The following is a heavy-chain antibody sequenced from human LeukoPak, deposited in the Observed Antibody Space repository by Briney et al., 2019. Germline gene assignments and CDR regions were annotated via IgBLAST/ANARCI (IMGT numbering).Heavy chain of an antibody. J-gene: IGHJ5*02. V-gene: IGHV1-18*01. CDR1: GYTFTSYG. CDR3: ARGPDKDIVVVPATGNWFDP. CDR2: ISAYNGNT. Sequence: ASVKVSCKASGYTFTSYGISWVRQAPGQGLEWMGWISAYNGNTNYAQKLQGRVTMTTDTSTSTAHMELRSLRSDDTAVYYCARGPDKDIVVVPATGNWFDPWGQGTLVTVSS. D-gene: IGHD2-2*01.